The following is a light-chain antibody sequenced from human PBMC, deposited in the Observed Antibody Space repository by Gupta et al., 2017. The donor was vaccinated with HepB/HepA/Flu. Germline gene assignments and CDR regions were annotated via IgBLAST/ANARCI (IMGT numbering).Light chain of an antibody. CDR3: ATWDDSLSGYV. CDR1: SSNIGSNY. J-gene: IGLJ1*01. CDR2: RNN. V-gene: IGLV1-47*01. Sequence: QSVLTQPPSASGTPGQRVPIPCSGSSSNIGSNYVYWYQQLPGTAPKLLIYRNNQRPSGVPDRFSGSKSGTSASLAISGLRSGDEADYYCATWDDSLSGYVFGNGTNVTVL.